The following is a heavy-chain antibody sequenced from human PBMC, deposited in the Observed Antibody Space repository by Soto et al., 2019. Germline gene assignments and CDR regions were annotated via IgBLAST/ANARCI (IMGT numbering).Heavy chain of an antibody. D-gene: IGHD6-13*01. CDR1: GGSISSNY. V-gene: IGHV4-59*01. Sequence: RSLTFTVSGGSISSNYWTWIRQPPGKGLEWIGYVYNSGSTNYNPSLKSRVTISEDTSKSQFSLKVNSMTAADTAVYYCARYRREAVAGYTLDNWGQGILVTVSS. CDR2: VYNSGST. J-gene: IGHJ4*02. CDR3: ARYRREAVAGYTLDN.